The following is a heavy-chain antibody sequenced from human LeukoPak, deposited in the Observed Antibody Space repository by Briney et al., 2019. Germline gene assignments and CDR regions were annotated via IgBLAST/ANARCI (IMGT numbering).Heavy chain of an antibody. CDR1: GFTFSSYS. CDR2: ISSSSSTI. Sequence: TGGSLRLSCAASGFTFSSYSMNWVRQAPGKGLEWVSYISSSSSTIYYADSVEGRFTISRDNAKNSLYLQMNSLRTEDTAVYYCARVSLFGVDYWGQGTLVTVSS. J-gene: IGHJ4*02. CDR3: ARVSLFGVDY. V-gene: IGHV3-48*04. D-gene: IGHD3-10*01.